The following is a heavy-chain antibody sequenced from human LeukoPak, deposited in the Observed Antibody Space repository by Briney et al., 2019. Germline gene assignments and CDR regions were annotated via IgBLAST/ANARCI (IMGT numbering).Heavy chain of an antibody. CDR3: ARDKIVGATYFDY. CDR2: IKQDGSEK. J-gene: IGHJ4*02. Sequence: ETLSLTCTVSGGSISSSSYYWGWIRQPPGTGLEWVANIKQDGSEKYYVDSVKGRFTISRDNAKNSLYLQMNSLRAEDTAVYYCARDKIVGATYFDYWGQGTLVTVSS. D-gene: IGHD1-26*01. CDR1: GGSISSSSYY. V-gene: IGHV3-7*01.